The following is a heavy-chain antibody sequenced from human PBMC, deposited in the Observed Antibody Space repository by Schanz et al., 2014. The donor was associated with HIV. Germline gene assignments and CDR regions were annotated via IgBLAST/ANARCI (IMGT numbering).Heavy chain of an antibody. CDR1: GFTFSTYA. V-gene: IGHV3-23*01. J-gene: IGHJ6*02. CDR2: MRGSDDST. D-gene: IGHD2-15*01. Sequence: EVKLSESGGGLVQPGGSLRLSCVASGFTFSTYAMSWVRQAPGKGLEWVSGMRGSDDSTFYADSVKGRFTISRDNSKNTLYLQMNSLRAEDTAVYYCAKTVVVVVAATHEMDVWGQGTTVTVSS. CDR3: AKTVVVVVAATHEMDV.